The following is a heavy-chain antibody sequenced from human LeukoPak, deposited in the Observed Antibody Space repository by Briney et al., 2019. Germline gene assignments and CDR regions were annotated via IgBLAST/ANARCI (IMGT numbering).Heavy chain of an antibody. V-gene: IGHV4-34*01. CDR3: ARWIQLWLRGDYFDY. Sequence: SETLSLTCAVYGGSFSGYYWGWVRQPPGKGLEWIGEINHSGSTNYNPSLKSRVTISVDTSKNQFSLKLSSVTAADTAVYYCARWIQLWLRGDYFDYWGQGTLVTLPS. CDR2: INHSGST. J-gene: IGHJ4*02. D-gene: IGHD5-18*01. CDR1: GGSFSGYY.